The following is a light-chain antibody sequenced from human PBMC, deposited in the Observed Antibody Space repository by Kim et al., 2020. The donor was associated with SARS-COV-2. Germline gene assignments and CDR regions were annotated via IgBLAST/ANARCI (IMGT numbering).Light chain of an antibody. Sequence: NFMLTQPHSVSESPGETVTISCTRSSGSVASSFVQWYQQRPGSSPTTVIYEDNQRPSGVPDRFSGSIDTSSNSASLTISGLKTEDEADYYCQSYDDNTEGVFGGGTQLTV. CDR1: SGSVASSF. J-gene: IGLJ7*01. CDR2: EDN. V-gene: IGLV6-57*01. CDR3: QSYDDNTEGV.